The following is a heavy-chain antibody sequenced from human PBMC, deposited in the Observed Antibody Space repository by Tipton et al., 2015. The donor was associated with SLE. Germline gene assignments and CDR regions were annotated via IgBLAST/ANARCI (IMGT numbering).Heavy chain of an antibody. V-gene: IGHV1-18*01. CDR1: GGTFSSYA. Sequence: QVQLVQSGAEVKKPGSSVKVSCKASGGTFSSYAISWVRQAPGQGLEWMGWISAYNGNTNYAQKLQGRVTMTTDTSTSTAYMELRSLRSDDTAVYYCARDQGAAAGFPDAFDIWGQGTMVTVSS. J-gene: IGHJ3*02. CDR3: ARDQGAAAGFPDAFDI. CDR2: ISAYNGNT. D-gene: IGHD6-13*01.